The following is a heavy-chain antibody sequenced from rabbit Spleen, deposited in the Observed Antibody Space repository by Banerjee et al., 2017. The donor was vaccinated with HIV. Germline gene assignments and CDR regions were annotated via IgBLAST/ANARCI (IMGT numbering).Heavy chain of an antibody. J-gene: IGHJ6*01. Sequence: QSLEESGGGLVKPGASLTLTCTASGFTISSSYYICWVRQAPGKGLEWIGCIAGGSGSTYYASWAKGRFTISKASSTTVTLQMTSLTAADTATYFCARDAGTSFSTYGMDLWGQGTLVTVS. CDR3: ARDAGTSFSTYGMDL. V-gene: IGHV1S40*01. CDR1: GFTISSSYY. D-gene: IGHD8-1*01. CDR2: IAGGSGST.